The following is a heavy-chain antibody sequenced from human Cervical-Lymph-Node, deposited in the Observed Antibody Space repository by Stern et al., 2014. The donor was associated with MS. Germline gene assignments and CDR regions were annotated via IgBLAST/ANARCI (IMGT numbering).Heavy chain of an antibody. V-gene: IGHV4-38-2*02. D-gene: IGHD2-21*01. CDR1: GYSISSGYY. J-gene: IGHJ5*02. CDR3: ARVGYYGVSGQGALDP. Sequence: QVQLQESGPGLVKPSETLSLTCSVSGYSISSGYYWAWIRQPPGKGLEGIGSIFNSGGTYYNPSLKSRVTMSVDTSKNQFSLRLSSVTAADTAVFYCARVGYYGVSGQGALDPWGQGTLVTVSS. CDR2: IFNSGGT.